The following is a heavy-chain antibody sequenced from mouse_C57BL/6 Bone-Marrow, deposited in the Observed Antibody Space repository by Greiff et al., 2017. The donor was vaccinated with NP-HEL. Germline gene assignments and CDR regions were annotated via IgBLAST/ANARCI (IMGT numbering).Heavy chain of an antibody. D-gene: IGHD1-1*01. CDR1: GYTFTSYW. CDR2: IDPSDSET. Sequence: QVQLQQSGAELVRPGSSVKLSCKASGYTFTSYWMHWVKQRPIQGLEWIGNIDPSDSETHYNQKFKDKATLTVDKSSSTAYMQLSSLTSEDSAVYYCAREGSNPFAYWGQGTLVTVSA. V-gene: IGHV1-52*01. CDR3: AREGSNPFAY. J-gene: IGHJ3*01.